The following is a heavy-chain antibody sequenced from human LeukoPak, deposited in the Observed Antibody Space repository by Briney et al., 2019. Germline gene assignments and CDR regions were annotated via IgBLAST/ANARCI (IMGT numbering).Heavy chain of an antibody. J-gene: IGHJ4*02. V-gene: IGHV3-21*01. CDR3: ARAGSGYEDGFDY. D-gene: IGHD5-12*01. CDR2: ISSSSSYI. Sequence: GGSLRLSCAASGFTFSGYTINWVRQAPGKGLEWVSSISSSSSYIYYADSVKGRFTISRHNAKNSLYPQMNSLRAEDTAVYYCARAGSGYEDGFDYWGQGTLVTVSS. CDR1: GFTFSGYT.